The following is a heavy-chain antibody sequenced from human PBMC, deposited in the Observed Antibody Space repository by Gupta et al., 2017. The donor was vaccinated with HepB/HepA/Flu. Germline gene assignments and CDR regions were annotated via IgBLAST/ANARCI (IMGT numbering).Heavy chain of an antibody. Sequence: EVQLLESGGGLVQPGGSLRLSCAVSGFILSDYQISWVRQAPGKGLEWVSAIGNRGGDTFYADSVKGRFTISRDDSKNMVYLQMNSLRADDTALYYCAKVNGLRSSSSPDSWGQGTLVTVSS. CDR1: GFILSDYQ. V-gene: IGHV3-23*01. D-gene: IGHD6-19*01. J-gene: IGHJ4*02. CDR3: AKVNGLRSSSSPDS. CDR2: IGNRGGDT.